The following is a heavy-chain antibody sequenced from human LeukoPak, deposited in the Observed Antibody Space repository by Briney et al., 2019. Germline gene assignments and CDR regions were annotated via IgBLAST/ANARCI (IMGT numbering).Heavy chain of an antibody. CDR1: GGSFSGYY. V-gene: IGHV4-34*01. D-gene: IGHD3-16*01. CDR3: ARGASYNYYYGMDV. J-gene: IGHJ6*02. CDR2: INHSGST. Sequence: SETLSLTCAVYGGSFSGYYWSWIRQPPGKGLEWIGEINHSGSTNYNPSLKNRVTISVDTSKNQFSLKLSSVTAADTAVYYCARGASYNYYYGMDVWGQGTTVTVSS.